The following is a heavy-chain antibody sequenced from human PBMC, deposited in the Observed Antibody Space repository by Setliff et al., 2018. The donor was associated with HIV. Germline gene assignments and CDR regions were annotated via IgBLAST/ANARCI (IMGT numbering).Heavy chain of an antibody. CDR1: GYIFSNFG. Sequence: GASVKVSCKASGYIFSNFGIFWVRQAPGQGLEWMGWTSTHNEHTNYAQTFQDRVAMTTDPSTNTVYMELRGLRPGDTAIYYCARDQGQVLTGYRNWFGPWGQGTLVTVSS. CDR2: TSTHNEHT. CDR3: ARDQGQVLTGYRNWFGP. V-gene: IGHV1-18*01. D-gene: IGHD3-9*01. J-gene: IGHJ5*02.